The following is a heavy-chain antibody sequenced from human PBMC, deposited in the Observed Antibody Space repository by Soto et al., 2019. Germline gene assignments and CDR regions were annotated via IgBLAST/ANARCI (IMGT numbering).Heavy chain of an antibody. V-gene: IGHV1-69*01. CDR1: GGTFSSYA. D-gene: IGHD6-19*01. CDR2: IIPIFGTA. J-gene: IGHJ4*02. CDR3: ATPHKSSGWYYFDY. Sequence: QVQLVQSGAEVKKPGSSVKVSCKASGGTFSSYAISWVRQAPGQGLEWMGGIIPIFGTANYAQKFQGRVTITADESTSTAYMELSSLSSEDTSVYYCATPHKSSGWYYFDYWGQGTLVTVSS.